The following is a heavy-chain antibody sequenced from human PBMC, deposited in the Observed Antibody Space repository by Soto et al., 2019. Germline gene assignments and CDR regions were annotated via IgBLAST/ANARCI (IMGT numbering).Heavy chain of an antibody. CDR1: GYTLRSYD. CDR2: VNPNTGNT. Sequence: QVQLVQSGAEVKKPGASVKVSCTGSGYTLRSYDIHWVRQATGQGLEWMGWVNPNTGNTGYAQKFQGRVTMTRDMSKSSAYMEVISLTSEDTAIYYCARAYGAGSFDFWGQGTLVSVSS. D-gene: IGHD3-10*01. CDR3: ARAYGAGSFDF. V-gene: IGHV1-8*01. J-gene: IGHJ5*01.